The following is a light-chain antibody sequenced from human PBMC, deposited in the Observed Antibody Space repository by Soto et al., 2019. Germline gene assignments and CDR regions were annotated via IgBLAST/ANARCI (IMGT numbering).Light chain of an antibody. CDR2: GAS. J-gene: IGKJ4*01. V-gene: IGKV3-15*01. CDR3: QQYENWPLT. Sequence: DIVMTQSPGTLSVSPGDRATLTCRASQSISNKLAWHQQKPGQAPRILVYGASTRASGISPRFTGSGAGTDFNLTISSLQSEDFAVYYCQQYENWPLTFGGGTKVDIK. CDR1: QSISNK.